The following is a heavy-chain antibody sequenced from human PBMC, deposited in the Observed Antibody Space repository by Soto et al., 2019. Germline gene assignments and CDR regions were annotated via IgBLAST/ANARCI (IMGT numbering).Heavy chain of an antibody. J-gene: IGHJ6*02. V-gene: IGHV3-15*07. CDR1: GFTFTNAW. CDR2: IKSKTDGGTT. CDR3: TTAYSSSWYPYYYVMDV. D-gene: IGHD6-13*01. Sequence: GGSLRLSCAASGFTFTNAWMNWVRQAPGKGLEWVGHIKSKTDGGTTDYAAPVKGRFSISRDDSKNTLYVQMNSLKTEDTAVYYCTTAYSSSWYPYYYVMDVWGQGTTVTVSS.